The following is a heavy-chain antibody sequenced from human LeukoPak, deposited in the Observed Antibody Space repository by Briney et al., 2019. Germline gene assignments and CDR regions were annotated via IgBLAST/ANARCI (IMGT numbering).Heavy chain of an antibody. Sequence: SETLSLTCTVSGGYISSGSYYWSWIRQPAGKGLEWIGRIYTSGSTNYNPSLKSRVTISVDTSKNQFSLKLSSVTAADTAVYYCARDSSGWYVAWGQGTLVTVSS. CDR1: GGYISSGSYY. CDR3: ARDSSGWYVA. D-gene: IGHD6-19*01. V-gene: IGHV4-61*02. CDR2: IYTSGST. J-gene: IGHJ5*02.